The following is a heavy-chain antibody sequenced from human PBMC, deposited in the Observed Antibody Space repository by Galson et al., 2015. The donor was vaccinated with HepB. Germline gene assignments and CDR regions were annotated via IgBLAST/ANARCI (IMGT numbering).Heavy chain of an antibody. Sequence: SVKVSCKVSGYTLTELSMHWVRQAPGKGLEWMGGFDPEDGETIYAQKFQGRVTMTEDTSTDTAYMELSSLRSEDTAVYYCATDTYDSSGYISGFGENDAFDIWGQGTMVTVSS. CDR3: ATDTYDSSGYISGFGENDAFDI. V-gene: IGHV1-24*01. J-gene: IGHJ3*02. CDR2: FDPEDGET. CDR1: GYTLTELS. D-gene: IGHD3-22*01.